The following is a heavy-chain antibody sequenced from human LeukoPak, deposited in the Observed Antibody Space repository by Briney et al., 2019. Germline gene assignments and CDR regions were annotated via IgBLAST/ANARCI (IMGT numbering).Heavy chain of an antibody. Sequence: PGGSLRLSCAASGFTFSAYNMIWVRQAPGKGLEGLSYISGSSSAIYYADSVQGRFTISRDNAKNSLSLQMSSLRVEDTAVYYCVRDRTLGVRDGFILAWGQGTLVTVSS. D-gene: IGHD5-24*01. CDR1: GFTFSAYN. V-gene: IGHV3-48*01. CDR2: ISGSSSAI. CDR3: VRDRTLGVRDGFILA. J-gene: IGHJ5*02.